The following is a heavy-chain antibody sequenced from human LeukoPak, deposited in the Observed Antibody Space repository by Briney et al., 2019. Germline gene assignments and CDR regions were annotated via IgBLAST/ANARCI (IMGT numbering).Heavy chain of an antibody. CDR1: GGTFSSYA. CDR3: ARGGYSGYDLWALSYYFDY. CDR2: IIPIFGTA. J-gene: IGHJ4*02. V-gene: IGHV1-69*13. D-gene: IGHD5-12*01. Sequence: SVKVSCKASGGTFSSYAISWVRQAPGQGLEWMGGIIPIFGTANYAQKFQGRVTITADESTSTAYMELSSLRSEDTAVYYCARGGYSGYDLWALSYYFDYWGQGTLSPSPQ.